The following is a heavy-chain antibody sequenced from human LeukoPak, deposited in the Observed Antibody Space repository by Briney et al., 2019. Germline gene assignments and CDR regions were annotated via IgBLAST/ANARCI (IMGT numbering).Heavy chain of an antibody. D-gene: IGHD2-2*01. CDR1: GGSISSGSYY. CDR2: IYTSGST. J-gene: IGHJ6*03. V-gene: IGHV4-61*02. Sequence: SQTLSLTCTVSGGSISSGSYYWSWIRQPAGKGLEWIGRIYTSGSTNYNPSLKSRVTISVDTSKNQFSLKLSSVTAADTAVYYCARNRVKEYQLLGYYYYYYMDVWGKGTTVTVSS. CDR3: ARNRVKEYQLLGYYYYYYMDV.